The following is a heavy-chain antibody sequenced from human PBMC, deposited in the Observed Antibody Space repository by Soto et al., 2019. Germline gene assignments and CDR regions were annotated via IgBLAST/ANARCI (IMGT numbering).Heavy chain of an antibody. CDR3: ALTYYDFWSGLTPYYHYYGMDV. CDR2: IYSGGST. V-gene: IGHV3-53*01. Sequence: EVQLVESGGGLIQPGGSLRLSCAASGFTVSSNYMSWVRQAPGKGLEWVSVIYSGGSTYYADSVKGRFTISRDNSKNTLYLQMNSLRAEDTAVYYCALTYYDFWSGLTPYYHYYGMDVWGQGTTVTVSS. CDR1: GFTVSSNY. J-gene: IGHJ6*02. D-gene: IGHD3-3*01.